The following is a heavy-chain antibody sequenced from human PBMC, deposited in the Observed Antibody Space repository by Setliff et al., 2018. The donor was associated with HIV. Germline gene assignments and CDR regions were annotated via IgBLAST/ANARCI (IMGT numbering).Heavy chain of an antibody. CDR1: GGSIGKYF. D-gene: IGHD3-10*01. Sequence: PSQTLSLTCTVSGGSIGKYFWSWIRQSAEKGLEWIGRIYSSGSTNQNPSLKSRVSMSVDTSKSQFSLNLSSVTAADTAVYYCARSLDYSGSGSYYVGWFDLWGQGIPVTVSS. CDR2: IYSSGST. V-gene: IGHV4-4*07. J-gene: IGHJ5*02. CDR3: ARSLDYSGSGSYYVGWFDL.